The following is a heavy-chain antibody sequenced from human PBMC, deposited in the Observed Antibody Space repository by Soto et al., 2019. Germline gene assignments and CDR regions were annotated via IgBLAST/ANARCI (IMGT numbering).Heavy chain of an antibody. CDR1: GFTVSTYG. D-gene: IGHD2-8*02. Sequence: QVQLVESGGGVVQPGRSLRLSFAVSGFTVSTYGMHWVRQAPGKVLEWVAVISRDGGTKYYADSVKGRFTISRDNSRNTLFLEMNSLRGDDMAVYYCTGEVASGYWGQGTLVTVSS. J-gene: IGHJ4*02. CDR2: ISRDGGTK. CDR3: TGEVASGY. V-gene: IGHV3-30*03.